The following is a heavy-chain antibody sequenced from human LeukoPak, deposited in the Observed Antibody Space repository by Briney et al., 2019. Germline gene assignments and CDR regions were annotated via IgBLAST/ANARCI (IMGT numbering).Heavy chain of an antibody. CDR3: ARGGIEVAGTKSY. Sequence: GSLRLSCAASGFTFSSYAMHWVRQAPGKGLEWVSYISSSSTYTNYADSVKGRFTISRDNAKNSLYLQVNSLRAEDTAVYYCARGGIEVAGTKSYWGQGTLVTVSS. D-gene: IGHD6-19*01. J-gene: IGHJ4*02. CDR2: ISSSSTYT. V-gene: IGHV3-21*05. CDR1: GFTFSSYA.